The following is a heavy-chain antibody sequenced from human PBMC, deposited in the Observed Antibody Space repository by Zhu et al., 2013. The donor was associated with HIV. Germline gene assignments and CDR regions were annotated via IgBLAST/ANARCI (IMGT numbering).Heavy chain of an antibody. CDR1: GYTFTDYY. Sequence: QVQLVQSGAEVKKAGASVKVSCKASGYTFTDYYIHWVRQAPGQGLEWMGWINPNTGGTNFAQKFQGRVTMTRDTSIRTAYMGLRSLRSDDTAVYYCARDFPVAGYFRGMDVWGQGTTVTVSS. V-gene: IGHV1-2*02. CDR3: ARDFPVAGYFRGMDV. D-gene: IGHD6-19*01. J-gene: IGHJ6*02. CDR2: INPNTGGT.